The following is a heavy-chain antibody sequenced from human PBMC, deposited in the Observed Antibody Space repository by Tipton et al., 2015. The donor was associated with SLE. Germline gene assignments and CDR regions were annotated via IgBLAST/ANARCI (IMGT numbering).Heavy chain of an antibody. CDR1: GGSISSYY. J-gene: IGHJ5*02. V-gene: IGHV4-4*07. CDR2: IYGSGST. Sequence: LRLSCTVSGGSISSYYWSWIRQPTGKGLEWIGGIYGSGSTNYNPSLKSRITISVDTSKNQFSLKLSSVTAADTAIYYCARDSSGGYNWFDPWGQGTLVTVSS. CDR3: ARDSSGGYNWFDP. D-gene: IGHD3-22*01.